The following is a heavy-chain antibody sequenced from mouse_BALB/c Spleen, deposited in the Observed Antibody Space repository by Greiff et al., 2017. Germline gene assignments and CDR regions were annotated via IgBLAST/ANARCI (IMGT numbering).Heavy chain of an antibody. CDR1: GFNIKDYY. D-gene: IGHD2-10*02. V-gene: IGHV14-4*02. J-gene: IGHJ3*01. CDR2: IDPENGDT. Sequence: VQLKESGAELVRSGASVKLSCTASGFNIKDYYMHWVKQRPEQGLEWIGWIDPENGDTEYAPKFQGKATMTADTSSNTAYLQLSSLTSEDTAVYYCTLYGNYVFAYWGQGTLVTVSA. CDR3: TLYGNYVFAY.